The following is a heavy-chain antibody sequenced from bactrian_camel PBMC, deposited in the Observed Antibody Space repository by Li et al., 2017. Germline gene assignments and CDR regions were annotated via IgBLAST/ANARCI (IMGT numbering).Heavy chain of an antibody. Sequence: HVQLVESGGGSVRAGGSLGLSCVPSGYTGSYLCMGWFRQAPGKERELVASMEGYGRELYANAVKGRFTMTREKDKNVLYLQMNSLKLGDTGMYYCAVRLNPGCPIRWSDFSAWGRGTQVTVS. CDR2: MEGYGRE. D-gene: IGHD5*01. V-gene: IGHV3S6*01. CDR3: AVRLNPGCPIRWSDFSA. CDR1: GYTGSYLC. J-gene: IGHJ4*01.